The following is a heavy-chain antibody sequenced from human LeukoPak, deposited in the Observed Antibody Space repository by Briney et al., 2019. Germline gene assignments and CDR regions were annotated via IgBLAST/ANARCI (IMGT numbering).Heavy chain of an antibody. CDR1: GYTFTSYD. CDR2: MNPNSGNT. Sequence: ASVKVSCKASGYTFTSYDINRVRQATGQGREWMGWMNPNSGNTGYAQKFQGRVTMNRNTSLSTAYMELRSLRSEDTAVYYCARGHAYKGEWIFVWPGYYYYGMDVWGQGTKVTVPS. J-gene: IGHJ6*02. CDR3: ARGHAYKGEWIFVWPGYYYYGMDV. D-gene: IGHD3-3*01. V-gene: IGHV1-8*01.